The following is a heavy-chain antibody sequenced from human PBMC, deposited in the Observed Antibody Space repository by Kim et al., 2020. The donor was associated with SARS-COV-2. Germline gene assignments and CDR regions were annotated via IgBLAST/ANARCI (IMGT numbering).Heavy chain of an antibody. D-gene: IGHD6-19*01. V-gene: IGHV4-30-4*01. CDR3: ARVPQAVAGFYYYYYGMDV. CDR1: GGSISSGDYY. J-gene: IGHJ6*02. Sequence: SAPLSLTCTVSGGSISSGDYYWSWIRQPPGKGLEWIGYIYYSGSTYYNPSLKSRVTISVDTSKNQFSLKLSSVTAADTAVYYCARVPQAVAGFYYYYYGMDVWGQGTTVTVSS. CDR2: IYYSGST.